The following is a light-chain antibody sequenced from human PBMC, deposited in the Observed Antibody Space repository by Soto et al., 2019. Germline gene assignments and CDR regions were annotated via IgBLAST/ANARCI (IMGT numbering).Light chain of an antibody. CDR1: QSVSSL. CDR2: DAS. V-gene: IGKV3-20*01. J-gene: IGKJ1*01. Sequence: VLTQSPATLSVSPGERATLSCRASQSVSSLLAWYQQKPRQAPRLLIYDASNRATGIPDRFSGSGSGTDFTLTISRLEPEDFAVYYCQQYGSSGTFGQGTKVDIK. CDR3: QQYGSSGT.